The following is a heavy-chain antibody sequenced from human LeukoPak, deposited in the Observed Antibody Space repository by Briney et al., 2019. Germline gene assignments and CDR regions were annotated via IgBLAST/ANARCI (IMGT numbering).Heavy chain of an antibody. CDR1: GHNFTSYW. D-gene: IGHD3-10*01. J-gene: IGHJ4*02. V-gene: IGHV5-51*01. CDR2: IHLDDSDT. Sequence: GEALKTSFKGPGHNFTSYWIGWGRPMPGKGREWMGIIHLDDSDTRYSPSFQGQVTISVDKSISTAYLQWNSLRASDPAMHYCACMYYLPSGSSNYFDYWVQGTLVTVSS. CDR3: ACMYYLPSGSSNYFDY.